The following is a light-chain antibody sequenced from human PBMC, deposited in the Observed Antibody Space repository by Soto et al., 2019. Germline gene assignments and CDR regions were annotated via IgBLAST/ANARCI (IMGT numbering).Light chain of an antibody. V-gene: IGLV2-11*01. CDR1: SSDVGTYNY. Sequence: QSVLTQPRSVSGSPGQSVSISCTGTSSDVGTYNYVSWYQQHPGKAPKVMIYDVTKRPSGVPDRFSGSKSGNTASLTISGRQAEDEADYYCCSYAGSYTYVVGAGTKVTVL. CDR3: CSYAGSYTYV. CDR2: DVT. J-gene: IGLJ1*01.